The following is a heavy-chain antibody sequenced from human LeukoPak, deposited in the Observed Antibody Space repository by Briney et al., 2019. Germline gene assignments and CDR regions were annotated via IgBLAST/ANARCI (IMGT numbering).Heavy chain of an antibody. CDR2: IYHSGST. V-gene: IGHV4-4*02. D-gene: IGHD5-18*01. CDR3: ATRGYSYGYKGY. Sequence: SETLSLTCTVSGGSISSSNWWSWVRQPPGKGLEWIGEIYHSGSTNYNPSLKSRVTISVDKSKNQFSLKLSSVTAADTAVYYCATRGYSYGYKGYWGQGTLVTVSS. J-gene: IGHJ4*02. CDR1: GGSISSSNW.